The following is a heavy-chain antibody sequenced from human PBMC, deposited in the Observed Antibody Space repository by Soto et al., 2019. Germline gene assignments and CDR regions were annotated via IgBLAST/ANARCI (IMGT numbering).Heavy chain of an antibody. D-gene: IGHD2-2*01. V-gene: IGHV3-15*07. J-gene: IGHJ6*02. Sequence: GGSLRLSCAASGFTFSNAWMNWVRQAPGKGLEWVGRIKSKTDGGTTDYAAPVKGRFTISRDDSKNTLYLQMNSLKTEDTAVYYCTTYGKGDQLPDQGYYYYGMDVWGQGTTVTVSS. CDR2: IKSKTDGGTT. CDR1: GFTFSNAW. CDR3: TTYGKGDQLPDQGYYYYGMDV.